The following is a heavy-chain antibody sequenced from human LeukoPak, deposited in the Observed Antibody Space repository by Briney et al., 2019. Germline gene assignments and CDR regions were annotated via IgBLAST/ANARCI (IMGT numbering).Heavy chain of an antibody. CDR2: VYSTGHT. V-gene: IGHV4-39*01. Sequence: SETLSLTCTVSGDSLYYWGWIRQPPGKGLEWIGSVYSTGHTNYNLSLKSRVTMSIDTSKNQLSLKLTAVTAADTAMYYCARHHTSSKPIDYWGQGTLVTVSS. CDR1: GDSLYY. J-gene: IGHJ4*02. CDR3: ARHHTSSKPIDY. D-gene: IGHD3-16*01.